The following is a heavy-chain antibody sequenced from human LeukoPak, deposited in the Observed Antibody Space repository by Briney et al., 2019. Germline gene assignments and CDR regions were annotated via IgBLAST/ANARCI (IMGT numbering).Heavy chain of an antibody. CDR1: GGTFSSYD. Sequence: RASVKVSCKASGGTFSSYDISWVRQAPGQGLEWMGGIIPVFGTPNYAQKFQGRVTMTRDMSTSTVYMELSSLRSEDTAVYYCARDLGGNPDYWGQGTLVTVSS. J-gene: IGHJ4*02. V-gene: IGHV1-69*05. CDR3: ARDLGGNPDY. CDR2: IIPVFGTP. D-gene: IGHD3-16*01.